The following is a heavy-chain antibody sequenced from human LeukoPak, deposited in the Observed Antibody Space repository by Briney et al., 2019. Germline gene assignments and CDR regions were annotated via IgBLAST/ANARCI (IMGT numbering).Heavy chain of an antibody. J-gene: IGHJ5*02. V-gene: IGHV1-8*02. Sequence: ASVKVSCKASGYTFTSYGISWVRQAPGQGLEWMGWMNPNSGNTGYAQKFQGRVTMTRNTSISTAYMELSSLRSEDTAVYYCARGRGSSWYENWFDPWGQGTLVTVSS. CDR3: ARGRGSSWYENWFDP. CDR1: GYTFTSYG. CDR2: MNPNSGNT. D-gene: IGHD6-13*01.